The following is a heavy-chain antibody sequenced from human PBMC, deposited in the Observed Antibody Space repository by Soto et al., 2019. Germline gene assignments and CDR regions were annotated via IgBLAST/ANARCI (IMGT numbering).Heavy chain of an antibody. CDR2: ISYDGSNK. CDR1: GFTFSSYA. J-gene: IGHJ4*02. V-gene: IGHV3-30-3*01. Sequence: QVQLVESGGGVVQPGRSLRLSCAASGFTFSSYAMHWVRQAPGKGLEWVAVISYDGSNKYYADSVKGRFTISRDNSKNTLYLQMNSLRAEDTAVYYCARTVSSDIVVVPAALSYWGQGTLVTVSS. CDR3: ARTVSSDIVVVPAALSY. D-gene: IGHD2-2*01.